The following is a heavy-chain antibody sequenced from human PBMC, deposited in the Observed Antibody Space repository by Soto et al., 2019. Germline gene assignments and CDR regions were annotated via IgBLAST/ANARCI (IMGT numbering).Heavy chain of an antibody. Sequence: SETLSLTCRVSTGSINGYYWNWIRQSPGKGLEWIAFIYSSGSTNYNPSLKSRATISVDRSKNQVSLKLTSVAAADTAVYYCARGKRDSTSCLDVWGQGTTVTVSS. J-gene: IGHJ6*02. CDR1: TGSINGYY. CDR2: IYSSGST. CDR3: ARGKRDSTSCLDV. V-gene: IGHV4-59*01. D-gene: IGHD2-2*01.